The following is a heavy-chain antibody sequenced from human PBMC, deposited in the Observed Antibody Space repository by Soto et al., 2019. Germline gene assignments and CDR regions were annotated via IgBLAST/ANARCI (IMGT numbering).Heavy chain of an antibody. Sequence: PGGSQRLHCAASGFPYSSYGMHWVRQAPGKGLEWVAFISYDGSNQYYADSVKGRFTISRDNSKNTLYLQMNSLRAEDTAVYFCAKEMATIGPGYWGQGTLVTVSS. D-gene: IGHD5-12*01. CDR3: AKEMATIGPGY. J-gene: IGHJ4*02. V-gene: IGHV3-30*18. CDR2: ISYDGSNQ. CDR1: GFPYSSYG.